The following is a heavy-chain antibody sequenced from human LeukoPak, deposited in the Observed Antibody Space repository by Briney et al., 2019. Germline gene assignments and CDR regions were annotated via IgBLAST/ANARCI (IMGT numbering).Heavy chain of an antibody. D-gene: IGHD3-22*01. CDR3: ATLAAGSGYYYDSSGYYY. V-gene: IGHV1-24*01. Sequence: ASVKVSCKVSGYSLTELSMHWVRQAPGKGLEWMGGFDPEDGETIYAQKFQGRVTMTEDTSTDTAYMELSSLRSEDTAVYYCATLAAGSGYYYDSSGYYYWGQGTLVTLSS. J-gene: IGHJ4*02. CDR1: GYSLTELS. CDR2: FDPEDGET.